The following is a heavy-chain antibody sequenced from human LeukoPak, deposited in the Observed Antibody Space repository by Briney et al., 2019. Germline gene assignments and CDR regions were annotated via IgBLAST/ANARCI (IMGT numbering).Heavy chain of an antibody. D-gene: IGHD3/OR15-3a*01. Sequence: GGSQRLSCEASGFSFSSSWMHWVRQAPGKGLVWVSRINKDGRTINYADSVKGRFTISRDNAKNTLYLQMNSLRAEDTAVYYCARGWTGYYAIDNWGQGTLVTVSS. V-gene: IGHV3-74*01. CDR2: INKDGRTI. J-gene: IGHJ4*02. CDR1: GFSFSSSW. CDR3: ARGWTGYYAIDN.